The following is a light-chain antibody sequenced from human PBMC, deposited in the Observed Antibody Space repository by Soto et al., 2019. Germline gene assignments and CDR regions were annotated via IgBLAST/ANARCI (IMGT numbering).Light chain of an antibody. V-gene: IGKV1-12*02. CDR1: QNLGKW. J-gene: IGKJ4*01. CDR3: QQSNIFPFT. Sequence: DIQMTPSPSSVTSSVGDRVTITCRATQNLGKWLAWYQQRPGKVPQLLIYGGSTLQSGVPSRFSGSGTGASYTLTITGLQAEDIAPYYCQQSNIFPFTFGGGTKVDI. CDR2: GGS.